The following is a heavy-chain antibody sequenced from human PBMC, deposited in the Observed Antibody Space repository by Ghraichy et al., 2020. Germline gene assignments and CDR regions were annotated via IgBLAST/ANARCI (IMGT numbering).Heavy chain of an antibody. CDR3: SRPNGPGTHQFDY. D-gene: IGHD1-14*01. V-gene: IGHV3-69-1*01. J-gene: IGHJ4*02. CDR2: ITSSGTE. Sequence: GGSLRLSCSASGFTFSTYNMDWVRQAPGKGPEWISYITSSGTENYADYVMGRCTISRDNAKNSLYLQMNSLSTEDTAVYYCSRPNGPGTHQFDYWGKGALVTVSS. CDR1: GFTFSTYN.